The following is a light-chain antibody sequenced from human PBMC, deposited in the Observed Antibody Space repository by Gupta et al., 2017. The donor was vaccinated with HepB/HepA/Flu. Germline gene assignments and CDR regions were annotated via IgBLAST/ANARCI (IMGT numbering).Light chain of an antibody. V-gene: IGLV2-14*01. CDR3: SSYTSASSLWV. CDR2: DVS. J-gene: IGLJ3*02. Sequence: QSALTQPASVSGSPGQSNSISCTGTSSDVGGYNYVSWYQQHSGQAPKLMIYDVSYRPSGVSNRFSGSKSGNTASLTISGLQAEDEADYYCSSYTSASSLWVFGGGTKLTVL. CDR1: SSDVGGYNY.